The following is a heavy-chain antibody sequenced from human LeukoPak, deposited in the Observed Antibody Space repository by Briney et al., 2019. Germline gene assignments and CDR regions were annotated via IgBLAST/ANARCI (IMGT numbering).Heavy chain of an antibody. J-gene: IGHJ3*02. V-gene: IGHV4-4*07. Sequence: SETLSLTCTVSGGSISSYYWSWIRQPAGKGLEWIGRIYTSGSTNYNPSLKSRVTISVDKSKNQFSLKLSSVTAADTAVYYCARTSPLTTVPPHDAFDIWGQGTMVTVSS. CDR1: GGSISSYY. CDR3: ARTSPLTTVPPHDAFDI. D-gene: IGHD4-17*01. CDR2: IYTSGST.